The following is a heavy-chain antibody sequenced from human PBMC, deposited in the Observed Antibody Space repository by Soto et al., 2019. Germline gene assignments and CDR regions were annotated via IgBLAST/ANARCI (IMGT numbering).Heavy chain of an antibody. D-gene: IGHD2-15*01. J-gene: IGHJ3*02. CDR2: ISGSGGST. CDR3: AKGPNIVVVVAADRDAFDI. Sequence: GGSLRLSCAASGFTFSSYAMSWVRQAPGKGLEWVSAISGSGGSTYYADSVKGRFTISRDNSKNTLYLQMNSLRAEDTAVYYCAKGPNIVVVVAADRDAFDIWGQGTMVTVSS. CDR1: GFTFSSYA. V-gene: IGHV3-23*01.